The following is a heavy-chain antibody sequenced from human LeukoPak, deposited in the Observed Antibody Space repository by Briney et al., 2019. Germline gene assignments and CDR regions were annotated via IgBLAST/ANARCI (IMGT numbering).Heavy chain of an antibody. CDR2: INHSGST. CDR3: ARQGVDTAMANDY. V-gene: IGHV4-34*01. J-gene: IGHJ4*02. CDR1: GGSFSGYY. D-gene: IGHD5-18*01. Sequence: KASETLSLTCAVYGGSFSGYYWSWIRQPPGKGLEWIGEINHSGSTNYNPSLKSRVTISVDTSKNQFSLKLSSVTAADTAVYYCARQGVDTAMANDYWGQGTLVTVSS.